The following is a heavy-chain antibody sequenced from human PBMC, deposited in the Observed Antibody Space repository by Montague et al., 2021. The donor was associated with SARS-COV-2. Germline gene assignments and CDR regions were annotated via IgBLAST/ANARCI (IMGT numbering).Heavy chain of an antibody. V-gene: IGHV4-34*01. CDR3: ARFAYRLLLIASYYGMDV. CDR2: ISHSGGT. J-gene: IGHJ6*02. D-gene: IGHD2-2*01. Sequence: SETLSLTCAVYGGSFSGYYWSWICHRPRKGLELIWVISHSGGTNNNSTPNLRVPISIYTSKNQYSLKLSSVTAADTAVYYCARFAYRLLLIASYYGMDVWGQGTTVTVSS. CDR1: GGSFSGYY.